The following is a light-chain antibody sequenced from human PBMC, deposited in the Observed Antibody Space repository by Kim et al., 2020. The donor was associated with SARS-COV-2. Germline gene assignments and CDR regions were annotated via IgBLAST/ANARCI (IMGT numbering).Light chain of an antibody. J-gene: IGKJ2*01. CDR3: QQFNSPYT. Sequence: IQLTQSPTSLSASVGDRVTITCRASQDIKNYLAWYQQKPGRAPKLLIYAASTLQSGVPSRFSGSGSGTDFTLTISALQPEDFGDYHCQQFNSPYTLGEGTKMDIK. V-gene: IGKV1-9*01. CDR2: AAS. CDR1: QDIKNY.